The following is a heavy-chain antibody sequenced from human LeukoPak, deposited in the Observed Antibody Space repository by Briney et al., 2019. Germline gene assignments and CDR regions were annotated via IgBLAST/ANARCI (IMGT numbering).Heavy chain of an antibody. J-gene: IGHJ6*03. V-gene: IGHV4-59*01. CDR3: ARGRGRILEWLDYYMDV. Sequence: PSETLSLTCTVSGGSISSYYWSWIRQPPGKGLEWIGYIYYSGSTNYNPSLKSRVTISVDTSKNQFSLKLSSVTVADTAVYYCARGRGRILEWLDYYMDVWGKGTTVTVSS. D-gene: IGHD3-3*01. CDR2: IYYSGST. CDR1: GGSISSYY.